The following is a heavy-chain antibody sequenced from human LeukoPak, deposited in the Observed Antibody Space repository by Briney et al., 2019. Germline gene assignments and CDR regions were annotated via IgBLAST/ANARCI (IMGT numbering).Heavy chain of an antibody. V-gene: IGHV3-74*01. CDR3: VRDGQGSTPLDY. D-gene: IGHD2-15*01. J-gene: IGHJ4*02. CDR1: GFTFGSHW. Sequence: TGGSLRLSCAASGFTFGSHWMHWVRQAPGKGLVWVSGISTDGSRPRYADSVNGRFTISRDNAKNTLYLQMNSLRAEDTAVYFCVRDGQGSTPLDYWGQGTLVTVSS. CDR2: ISTDGSRP.